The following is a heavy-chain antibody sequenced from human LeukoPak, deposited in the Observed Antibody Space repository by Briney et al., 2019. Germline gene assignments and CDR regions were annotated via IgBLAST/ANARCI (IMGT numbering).Heavy chain of an antibody. Sequence: ASVKVSCKASGYTFTSYDINWVQQATGQGLEWMGWMNPNSGNTGYAQKFQGRVTMTRNTSISTAYMELSSLRSEDTAVYYCARVTMVRGASFWFDPWGQGTLVTVSS. J-gene: IGHJ5*02. D-gene: IGHD3-10*01. CDR2: MNPNSGNT. V-gene: IGHV1-8*01. CDR1: GYTFTSYD. CDR3: ARVTMVRGASFWFDP.